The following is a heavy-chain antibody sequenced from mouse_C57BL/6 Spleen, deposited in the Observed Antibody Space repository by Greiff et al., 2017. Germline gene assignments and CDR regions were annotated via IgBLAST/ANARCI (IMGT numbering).Heavy chain of an antibody. CDR1: GYTFTDYE. CDR2: IDPETGGT. J-gene: IGHJ2*01. D-gene: IGHD2-3*01. V-gene: IGHV1-15*01. CDR3: TRGTLYDGYYCDY. Sequence: VQLQQSGAELVRPGASVTLSCKASGYTFTDYEMHWVKQTPVHGLEWLGAIDPETGGTAYNQKFKGKAILTADKSSSTAYMELRSLTSEDSAVYYCTRGTLYDGYYCDYWGQGTTLTVSS.